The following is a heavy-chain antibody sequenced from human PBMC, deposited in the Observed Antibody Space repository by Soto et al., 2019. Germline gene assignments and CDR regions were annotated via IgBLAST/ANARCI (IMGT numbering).Heavy chain of an antibody. Sequence: QVQLVESGGGVVQPGRSLRLSCAASGFTFSSYGMHWVRQAPGKGLEWVAVISYDGSNKYYADSVKGRFTISRDNSKNTLYLQMNSLRAEDTAVYYCARSVGGITGTPSRYWGQGTLVTVSS. D-gene: IGHD1-7*01. CDR3: ARSVGGITGTPSRY. V-gene: IGHV3-30*03. CDR1: GFTFSSYG. CDR2: ISYDGSNK. J-gene: IGHJ4*02.